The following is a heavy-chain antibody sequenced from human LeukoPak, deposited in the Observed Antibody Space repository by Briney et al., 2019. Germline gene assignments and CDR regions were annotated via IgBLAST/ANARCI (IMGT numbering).Heavy chain of an antibody. CDR3: ARVSSWSPYYYMDV. V-gene: IGHV4-4*07. D-gene: IGHD2-8*02. CDR1: GGSISSYY. J-gene: IGHJ6*03. CDR2: IYTSGST. Sequence: PSETLSLTCTVSGGSISSYYWSWIRQPAGKGLEWIGRIYTSGSTNYNPSLKSRVTMSVDTSKNQFSLKLSSVTAADTAVYYCARVSSWSPYYYMDVWGKGTTVTVSS.